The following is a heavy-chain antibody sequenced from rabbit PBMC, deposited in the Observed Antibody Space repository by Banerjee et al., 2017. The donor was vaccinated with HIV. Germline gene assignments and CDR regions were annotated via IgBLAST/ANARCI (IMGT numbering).Heavy chain of an antibody. CDR2: ISTSSGST. CDR1: GFSFSSSYW. J-gene: IGHJ4*01. CDR3: ARGYYTYGYAGYAYATIFNL. V-gene: IGHV1S40*01. Sequence: QSLEESGGDLVKPGASLTLTCTASGFSFSSSYWICWVRQAPGKGLELIACISTSSGSTYYASWAKGRFTISKTSSTTVTLQMTSLTAADTATYFCARGYYTYGYAGYAYATIFNLWGQGTLVTVS. D-gene: IGHD6-1*01.